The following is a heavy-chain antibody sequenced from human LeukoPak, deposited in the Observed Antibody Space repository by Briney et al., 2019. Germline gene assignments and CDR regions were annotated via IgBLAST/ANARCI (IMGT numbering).Heavy chain of an antibody. Sequence: ASVKVSFTASGGTFNTYAINWVRQARGQGLEWMGGLTPIIGTPNYAQKFQGRVTITADKSTSTAYMELSSLRSEDTAVYYCARSDYTYYYDSSGYYWGQGTLVTVSS. D-gene: IGHD3-22*01. V-gene: IGHV1-69*06. J-gene: IGHJ4*02. CDR1: GGTFNTYA. CDR3: ARSDYTYYYDSSGYY. CDR2: LTPIIGTP.